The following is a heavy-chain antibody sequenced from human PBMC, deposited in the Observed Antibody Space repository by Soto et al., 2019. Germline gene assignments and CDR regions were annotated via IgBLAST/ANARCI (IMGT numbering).Heavy chain of an antibody. V-gene: IGHV4-39*01. CDR3: TRRYNWNDYYFDP. CDR1: GGSIRVQSYY. J-gene: IGHJ5*02. D-gene: IGHD1-20*01. Sequence: PSETLSHTCTVSGGSIRVQSYYWTWIRHTPGKGLEWVGSSYYSGTSYFNPALKGRVTISVDTSTNQFSLRLTSVTAADTAVYYCTRRYNWNDYYFDPWGQGTLVTVSS. CDR2: SYYSGTS.